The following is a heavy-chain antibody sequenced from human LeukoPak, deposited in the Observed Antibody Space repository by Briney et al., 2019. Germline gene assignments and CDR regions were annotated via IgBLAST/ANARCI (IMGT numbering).Heavy chain of an antibody. J-gene: IGHJ4*02. CDR2: IIPILGIA. V-gene: IGHV1-69*02. D-gene: IGHD3-22*01. Sequence: ASVKVSCKASGYTFTSYYMHWVRQAPGQGLEWMGRIIPILGIANYAQKFQGRVTITADKSTSTAYMELSSLRSEDTAVYYCAGGGDYDSSATDYWGQGTLVTVSS. CDR3: AGGGDYDSSATDY. CDR1: GYTFTSYY.